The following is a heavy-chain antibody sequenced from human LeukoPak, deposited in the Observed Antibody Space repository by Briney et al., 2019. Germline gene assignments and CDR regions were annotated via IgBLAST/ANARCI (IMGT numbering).Heavy chain of an antibody. V-gene: IGHV3-7*01. Sequence: QTGGSLRLSCAASGFTFSSFWMSWVRQVPGKGLEWVANIQQDGSVKYYVDSVKGRFTISRDNAESSLYLQMNSLRAEDTAVYYCARGNGYYFYWGQGTQVTVSS. CDR1: GFTFSSFW. CDR2: IQQDGSVK. D-gene: IGHD3-22*01. J-gene: IGHJ4*02. CDR3: ARGNGYYFY.